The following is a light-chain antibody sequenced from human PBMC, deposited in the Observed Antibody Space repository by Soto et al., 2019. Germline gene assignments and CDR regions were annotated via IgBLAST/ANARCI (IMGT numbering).Light chain of an antibody. CDR2: GAS. CDR1: QGIRRW. V-gene: IGKV1-12*01. CDR3: QQYGSSGT. Sequence: DIQMTQSPSSVSASVGDRVTITCRASQGIRRWLAWYQQKPGKAPKLLIYGASNRATGIPDRFSGSGSGTDFTLTISRLEPEDFAVYYCQQYGSSGTFGQGTKV. J-gene: IGKJ1*01.